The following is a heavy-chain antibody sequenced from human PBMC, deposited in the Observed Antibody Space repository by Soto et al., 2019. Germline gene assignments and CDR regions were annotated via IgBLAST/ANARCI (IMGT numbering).Heavy chain of an antibody. V-gene: IGHV1-69*13. D-gene: IGHD2-8*01. CDR2: IIPIFGTA. Sequence: KGVRASVKVSCKASGGTFSSYAISWVRQAPGQGLEWMGGIIPIFGTANYAQKFQGRVTITADESTSTAYMELSSLRSEDTAVYYCARSAVLMVYAPKVVGYFQHWGQGTLVTVSS. CDR3: ARSAVLMVYAPKVVGYFQH. J-gene: IGHJ1*01. CDR1: GGTFSSYA.